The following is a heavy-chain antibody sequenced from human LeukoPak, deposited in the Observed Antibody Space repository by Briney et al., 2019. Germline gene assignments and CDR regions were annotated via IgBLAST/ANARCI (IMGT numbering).Heavy chain of an antibody. V-gene: IGHV4-39*01. CDR2: IYYSRKN. Sequence: SETLSLTCTVSGCTFSSSSYYWVWIRQPPGKELVGIGSIYYSRKNYYNPSLNSLVTISINTSKNQFSLKLSSVTAADTAVYYCARHDDPDRVTDSWGQGTLVTVSS. J-gene: IGHJ4*02. CDR1: GCTFSSSSYY. CDR3: ARHDDPDRVTDS. D-gene: IGHD3-3*01.